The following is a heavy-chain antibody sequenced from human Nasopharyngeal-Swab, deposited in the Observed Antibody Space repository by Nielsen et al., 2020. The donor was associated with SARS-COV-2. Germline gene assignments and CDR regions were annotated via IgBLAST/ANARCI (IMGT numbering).Heavy chain of an antibody. CDR1: VYTFTGYY. J-gene: IGHJ4*02. D-gene: IGHD3-22*01. V-gene: IGHV1-2*06. CDR3: ARENYYDSSGLDY. CDR2: INPNSGGT. Sequence: ASVKVSCKASVYTFTGYYMHWVRQAPGQGLEWMGRINPNSGGTNYAQKFQGRVTMTRDTSISTAYMELSRLRSDDTAVYYCARENYYDSSGLDYWGQGTLVTVSS.